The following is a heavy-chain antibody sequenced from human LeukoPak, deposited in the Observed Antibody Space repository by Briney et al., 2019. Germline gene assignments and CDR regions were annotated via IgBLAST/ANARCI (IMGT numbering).Heavy chain of an antibody. Sequence: GGSLRLSCAASGFTFSGYSMTWVRQPPGKGLEWVSYISSTSSTLLYTDSVKGRFIISRDNAKNSLYLQMNSLRAEDTAVYYCAKDRAGSGYDYRPDAFDIWGQGTMVTVSS. CDR1: GFTFSGYS. J-gene: IGHJ3*02. CDR2: ISSTSSTL. V-gene: IGHV3-48*01. D-gene: IGHD5-12*01. CDR3: AKDRAGSGYDYRPDAFDI.